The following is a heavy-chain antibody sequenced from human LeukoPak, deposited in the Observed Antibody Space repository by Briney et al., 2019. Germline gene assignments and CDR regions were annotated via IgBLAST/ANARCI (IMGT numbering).Heavy chain of an antibody. J-gene: IGHJ5*02. CDR1: GFTFSDYY. V-gene: IGHV3-11*01. D-gene: IGHD6-13*01. Sequence: GGSLRLSCAASGFTFSDYYMSWIRQAPGKGLEWVSYISSSGSTIYYADSVKGRFTISSDNAKNSLHLQMNSLRAEDTAVYYCARRITQLVRSAWFDPWGQGTLVTVSS. CDR3: ARRITQLVRSAWFDP. CDR2: ISSSGSTI.